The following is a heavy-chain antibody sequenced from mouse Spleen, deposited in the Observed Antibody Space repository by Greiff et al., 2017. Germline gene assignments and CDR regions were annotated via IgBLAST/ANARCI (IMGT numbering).Heavy chain of an antibody. V-gene: IGHV5-15*02. D-gene: IGHD2-1*01. CDR1: GFTFSDYG. CDR2: ISNLAYSI. J-gene: IGHJ2*01. Sequence: DVHLVESGGGLVQPGGSRKLSCAASGFTFSDYGMAWVRQAPGKGPEWVAFISNLAYSIYYADTVTGRFTISRENAKNTLYLEMSSLRSEDTAMYYCARDRGNYEFDYWGQGTTLTVSS. CDR3: ARDRGNYEFDY.